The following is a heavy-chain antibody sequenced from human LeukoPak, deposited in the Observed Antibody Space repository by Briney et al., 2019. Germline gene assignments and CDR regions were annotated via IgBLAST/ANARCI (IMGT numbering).Heavy chain of an antibody. J-gene: IGHJ3*01. V-gene: IGHV3-23*01. D-gene: IGHD5-24*01. CDR2: ISFSGEST. CDR1: GFTFSNPA. CDR3: AKDIQLST. Sequence: GGSLRLSCAASGFTFSNPAMTWVRQAPGKGLEWVSLISFSGESTFYAESVKGRFTIARDNSKDSLYLQMNSLRAEDTAIYYCAKDIQLSTWGLGTKVTVSS.